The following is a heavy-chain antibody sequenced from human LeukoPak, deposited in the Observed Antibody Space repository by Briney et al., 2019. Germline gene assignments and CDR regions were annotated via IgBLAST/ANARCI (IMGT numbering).Heavy chain of an antibody. J-gene: IGHJ4*02. Sequence: PGGSLRLSCAASGFTFSIHWMHWVRQAPGKGLVWVSRINYDGSSINYADSVKGRFTISRDNAKNTLYLQMNSLRAEDTAVYYCAKDREYSSSSGYFDYWGQGTLVTVSS. CDR2: INYDGSSI. CDR3: AKDREYSSSSGYFDY. V-gene: IGHV3-74*01. CDR1: GFTFSIHW. D-gene: IGHD6-6*01.